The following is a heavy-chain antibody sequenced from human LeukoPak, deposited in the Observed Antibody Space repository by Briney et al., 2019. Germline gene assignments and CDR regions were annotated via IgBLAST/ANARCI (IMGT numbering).Heavy chain of an antibody. J-gene: IGHJ5*02. D-gene: IGHD1-26*01. CDR2: INPSGGST. V-gene: IGHV1-46*01. Sequence: ASVKVSCKASGYTFTSYYMHWVRQAPGQGLEWMGIINPSGGSTIYAQKFQGRVTMTRDTPTRTVYMELGSVRSEDTAVYYCARQSCRGSYLLYWFDPWGKGTLVTVSS. CDR1: GYTFTSYY. CDR3: ARQSCRGSYLLYWFDP.